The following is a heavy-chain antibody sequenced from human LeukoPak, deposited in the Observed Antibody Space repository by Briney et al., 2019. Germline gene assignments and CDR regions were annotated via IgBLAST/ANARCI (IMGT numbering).Heavy chain of an antibody. Sequence: SETLSLTCTVSGGSISSSSYYWGWIRQPPGKGLEWIGSIYYSGSTYYNPSLKSRVTISVDTSKNQFSLKLSSLTAADTAVYYCARRGITGTIGYVDYWGQGTLVTVSS. CDR1: GGSISSSSYY. V-gene: IGHV4-39*01. CDR3: ARRGITGTIGYVDY. J-gene: IGHJ4*02. D-gene: IGHD1-20*01. CDR2: IYYSGST.